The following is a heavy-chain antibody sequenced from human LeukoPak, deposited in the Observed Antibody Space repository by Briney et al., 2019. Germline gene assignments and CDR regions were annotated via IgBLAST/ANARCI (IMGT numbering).Heavy chain of an antibody. Sequence: SETLSLTCAVYGGSFSGYYWSWIRQPPGKRLEWIGEINHSGSTNYNPSLKSRVTISVDTSKNQFSLKLSSVTAADTAVYYCARDNWNYGRSSRRWFDPLGQGTLVTVSS. CDR2: INHSGST. V-gene: IGHV4-34*01. CDR1: GGSFSGYY. J-gene: IGHJ5*02. D-gene: IGHD1-7*01. CDR3: ARDNWNYGRSSRRWFDP.